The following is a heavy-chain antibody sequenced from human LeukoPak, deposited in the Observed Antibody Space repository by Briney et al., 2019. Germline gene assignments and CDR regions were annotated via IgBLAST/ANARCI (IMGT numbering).Heavy chain of an antibody. CDR1: GFIFTGYY. D-gene: IGHD5-18*01. Sequence: ASVKVSCKASGFIFTGYYMHWVRQAPGQGLEWMGCINANSGGTNYAQKFQGRVTMTRDTSISTAYMDLSRLRSDDTAVYYCARKQSSAMDYYYYYGMDVWGQGTTVTVSS. V-gene: IGHV1-2*02. CDR3: ARKQSSAMDYYYYYGMDV. J-gene: IGHJ6*02. CDR2: INANSGGT.